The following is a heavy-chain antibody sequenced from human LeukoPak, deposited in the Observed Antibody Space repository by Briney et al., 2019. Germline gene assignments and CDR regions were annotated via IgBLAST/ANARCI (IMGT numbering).Heavy chain of an antibody. CDR2: IGTSGDS. CDR1: GFTFSNYA. J-gene: IGHJ4*02. V-gene: IGHV3-23*01. CDR3: ARNLPGHPFDF. Sequence: GGSLRLSCAASGFTFSNYAMSWVRQAPGKGLEWVSTIGTSGDSYYADSVKGRFIISRDNFENTVYLQISGLRAEDTALYFCARNLPGHPFDFRGQGALVTVSS.